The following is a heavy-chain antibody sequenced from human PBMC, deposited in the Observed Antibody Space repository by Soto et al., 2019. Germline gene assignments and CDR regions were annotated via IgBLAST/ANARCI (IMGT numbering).Heavy chain of an antibody. V-gene: IGHV3-33*01. CDR2: IRFDGSNE. J-gene: IGHJ4*02. CDR3: ARDGIGGTVFRGYLDY. D-gene: IGHD1-7*01. CDR1: GGIFHGYG. Sequence: GGSLRLSCTVPGGIFHGYGMHWVRQAPGKGLEWVAIIRFDGSNEEYADSVKGRFTISRDNSKNTLYLQMNTLGAEDTAVYYCARDGIGGTVFRGYLDYWGRGSVVTVSS.